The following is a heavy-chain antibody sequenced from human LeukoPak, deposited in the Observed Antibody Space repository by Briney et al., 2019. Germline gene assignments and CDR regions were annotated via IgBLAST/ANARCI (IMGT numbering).Heavy chain of an antibody. CDR2: ISGSSGTT. J-gene: IGHJ4*02. CDR3: ARGSLGNWNYDY. Sequence: GGSLSLSCAASGFTFSSYSINWVRQARGKRLGWVSYISGSSGTTYYADSVSGRFTISRDNAKNSVFLEMNGLRAEDTAVYFCARGSLGNWNYDYWGQGTLVTVSS. V-gene: IGHV3-48*04. D-gene: IGHD1-7*01. CDR1: GFTFSSYS.